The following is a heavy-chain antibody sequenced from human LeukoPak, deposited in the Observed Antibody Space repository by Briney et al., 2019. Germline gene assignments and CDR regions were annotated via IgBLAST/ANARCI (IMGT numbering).Heavy chain of an antibody. J-gene: IGHJ4*02. V-gene: IGHV3-30*04. CDR2: MAADGDK. D-gene: IGHD3-16*01. CDR3: ARESQYSYAL. CDR1: GFTFSTYA. Sequence: GGSLRLSCAASGFTFSTYAMHWVRQAPGKGLEWVAAMAADGDKYYADSVKGRFTISRDNSKNTLYLQRDSLRAEDTAVYYCARESQYSYALWGQGTLVTVSS.